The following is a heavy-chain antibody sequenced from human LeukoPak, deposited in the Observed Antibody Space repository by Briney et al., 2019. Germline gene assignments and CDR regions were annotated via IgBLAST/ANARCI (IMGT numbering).Heavy chain of an antibody. CDR1: GFTISNAW. Sequence: GGSLSLSCAASGFTISNAWMSWVRQAPGKGLEWVGRIKSKTDGGTTEYDAPVKGRFTISRDDSKNTLYLQMNSLKTEDTAVYYCTTGAYYDILTGYYLYYYGMDVWGQGTTVTVSS. CDR3: TTGAYYDILTGYYLYYYGMDV. J-gene: IGHJ6*02. D-gene: IGHD3-9*01. V-gene: IGHV3-15*01. CDR2: IKSKTDGGTT.